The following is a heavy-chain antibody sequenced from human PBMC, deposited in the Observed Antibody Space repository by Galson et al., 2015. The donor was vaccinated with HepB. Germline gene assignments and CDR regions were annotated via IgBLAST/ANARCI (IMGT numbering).Heavy chain of an antibody. D-gene: IGHD4-17*01. Sequence: SVKVSCKASGGTFSSYAISWVRQAPGQGLEWMGWINPNSGGTNYAQKFRGRVTMTRDTSISTAYMELGRLTSDDTAMYYCARVTTIPPRPDYWGQGTLVTVSS. CDR2: INPNSGGT. CDR3: ARVTTIPPRPDY. V-gene: IGHV1-2*02. J-gene: IGHJ4*02. CDR1: GGTFSSYA.